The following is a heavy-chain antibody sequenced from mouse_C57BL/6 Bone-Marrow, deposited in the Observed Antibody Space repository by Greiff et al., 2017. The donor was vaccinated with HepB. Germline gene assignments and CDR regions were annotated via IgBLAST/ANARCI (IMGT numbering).Heavy chain of an antibody. CDR3: ARPSYYYGSWYFDV. J-gene: IGHJ1*03. V-gene: IGHV5-12*01. Sequence: EVQVVESGGGLVQPGGSLKLSCAASGFTFSDYYMYWVRQTPEKRLEWVAYISNGGGSTYYPDTVKGRFTISRDNAKNTLYLQMSRLKSEDTAMYYCARPSYYYGSWYFDVWGTGTTVTVSS. CDR2: ISNGGGST. CDR1: GFTFSDYY. D-gene: IGHD1-1*01.